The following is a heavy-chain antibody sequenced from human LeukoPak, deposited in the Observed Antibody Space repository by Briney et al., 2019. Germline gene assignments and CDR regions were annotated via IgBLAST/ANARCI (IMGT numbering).Heavy chain of an antibody. CDR2: VNHRGDT. Sequence: SETLSLTCAVYGGSFSAYYWSWIRQSPGKGLQWIAEVNHRGDTNYNPSVMGRVTISVDTSKNQFSLKVTSLTAADTAVYYCARGPTISETGYFDYWGQGTLVTVSS. J-gene: IGHJ4*03. CDR1: GGSFSAYY. V-gene: IGHV4-34*01. D-gene: IGHD1-1*01. CDR3: ARGPTISETGYFDY.